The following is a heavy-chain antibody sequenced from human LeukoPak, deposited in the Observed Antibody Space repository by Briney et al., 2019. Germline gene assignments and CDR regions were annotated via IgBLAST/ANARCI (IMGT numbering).Heavy chain of an antibody. J-gene: IGHJ4*02. Sequence: GGSLRLSCAASGFTFSSYRMNWVRQAPGKGLEWVAVISYDGSNKYYAASVKGLFTISRDNSKNTLYLQMNSLRAEDTAVYYCAREVRPNDYWGQGTLVTVSS. CDR3: AREVRPNDY. CDR1: GFTFSSYR. D-gene: IGHD6-25*01. V-gene: IGHV3-30*03. CDR2: ISYDGSNK.